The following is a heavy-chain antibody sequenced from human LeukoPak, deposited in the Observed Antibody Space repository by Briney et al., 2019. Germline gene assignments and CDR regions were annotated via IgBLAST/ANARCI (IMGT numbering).Heavy chain of an antibody. D-gene: IGHD3-3*01. V-gene: IGHV1-18*01. J-gene: IGHJ4*02. CDR3: ATLTIFGVVPDY. CDR1: GYTFTSYG. CDR2: ISAYNGNT. Sequence: ASVKVSCKASGYTFTSYGISWVRQAPGQGLEWMGWISAYNGNTNYAQKFQGRVTMTEDTSTDTAYMELSSLRSEDTAVYYCATLTIFGVVPDYWGQGTLVTVSS.